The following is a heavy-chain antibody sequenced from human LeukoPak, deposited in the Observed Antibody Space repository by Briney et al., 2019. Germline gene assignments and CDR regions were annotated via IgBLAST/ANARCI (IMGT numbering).Heavy chain of an antibody. CDR3: ARDKDWAFDY. V-gene: IGHV3-48*03. Sequence: PGGSLRLSCAASGFTFSSYEMNWVRQAPGKGLEWVSYINSDSRTISYADSVKGRFTISRDNAKNSLFLQMNSLRGEDTAVYYCARDKDWAFDYWGQGTPVTVSS. D-gene: IGHD3/OR15-3a*01. J-gene: IGHJ4*02. CDR1: GFTFSSYE. CDR2: INSDSRTI.